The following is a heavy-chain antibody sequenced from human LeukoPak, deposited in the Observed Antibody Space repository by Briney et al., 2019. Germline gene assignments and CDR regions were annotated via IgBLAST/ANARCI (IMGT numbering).Heavy chain of an antibody. Sequence: GGSLRHSCAASGFTLSSYAMSWVRQAPGKGLEWVSGLRSGGGTYYADSVKGRFTISRDNSKNTLYLQMNSLRAEDTAVYYCAKGYIDTWYSSDYWGEGTLVTVSS. V-gene: IGHV3-23*01. D-gene: IGHD6-13*01. J-gene: IGHJ4*02. CDR1: GFTLSSYA. CDR2: LRSGGGT. CDR3: AKGYIDTWYSSDY.